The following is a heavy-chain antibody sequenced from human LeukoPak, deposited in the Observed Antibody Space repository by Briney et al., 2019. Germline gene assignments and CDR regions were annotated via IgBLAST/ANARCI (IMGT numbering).Heavy chain of an antibody. CDR3: ASLAAAGEADSVEMATTDY. D-gene: IGHD5-24*01. V-gene: IGHV4-34*01. CDR2: INHSGST. Sequence: PSETLSLTCAVYGGSFSGYYWSWIRQPPGKGLEWIGEINHSGSTNYNPSLKSRVTISVDTSKNQFSLKLSSVTAADTAVYYCASLAAAGEADSVEMATTDYWGQGTLVTVSS. CDR1: GGSFSGYY. J-gene: IGHJ4*02.